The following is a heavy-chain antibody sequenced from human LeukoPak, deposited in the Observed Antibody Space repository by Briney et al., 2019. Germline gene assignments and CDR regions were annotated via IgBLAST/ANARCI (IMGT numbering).Heavy chain of an antibody. V-gene: IGHV3-23*01. CDR1: GFIFSSYV. CDR3: ARDSIIRGKTGACDI. D-gene: IGHD1-1*01. CDR2: ISGSGGST. Sequence: GGSLRLSCAASGFIFSSYVMNWVRQAPGKGLEWVSGISGSGGSTYYADSVKGRFTISRDKSKNTLYLKMNNLRVEDTAVYYCARDSIIRGKTGACDIWGQGTMVTVSS. J-gene: IGHJ3*02.